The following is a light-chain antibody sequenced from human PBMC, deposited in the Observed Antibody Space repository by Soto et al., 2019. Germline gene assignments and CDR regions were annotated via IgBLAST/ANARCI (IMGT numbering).Light chain of an antibody. V-gene: IGKV3-20*01. J-gene: IGKJ1*01. Sequence: DIVLTQSPGALSLSPGERATLSCRASQSVTYDQLAWYRQKPGQAPRLLIYGASSRAAGIPDRFSGSGSGTDFTLTISRLEPEDFVVYHCQQYGDLPPTFGQGTKVDI. CDR1: QSVTYDQ. CDR3: QQYGDLPPT. CDR2: GAS.